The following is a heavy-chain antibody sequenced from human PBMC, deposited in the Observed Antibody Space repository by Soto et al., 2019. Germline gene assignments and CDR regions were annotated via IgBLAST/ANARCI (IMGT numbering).Heavy chain of an antibody. J-gene: IGHJ6*02. D-gene: IGHD6-13*01. CDR1: GVTFSSYA. Sequence: SVKVSCKASGVTFSSYAISWVRQAPGQGLEWMGGIIPIFGTANYAQKFQGRVTITADESTSTAYMELSSLRSEDTAVYYCARHGVSRGIAAAGTFYYYGMDVWGQGTTVTVSS. CDR3: ARHGVSRGIAAAGTFYYYGMDV. CDR2: IIPIFGTA. V-gene: IGHV1-69*13.